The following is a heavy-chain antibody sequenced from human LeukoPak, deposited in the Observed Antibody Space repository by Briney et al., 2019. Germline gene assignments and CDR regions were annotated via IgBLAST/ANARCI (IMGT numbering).Heavy chain of an antibody. Sequence: PGGSLTLSCAASGFTFSSYAMTSVRQAPGKGLEWVANIDGSERNDVDSVRGRFSISRDNAKTSLILQMDNLRVEDTAVYYCAGGYNDYYAMDVWGQGTTVSV. CDR2: IDGSER. CDR3: AGGYNDYYAMDV. J-gene: IGHJ6*02. V-gene: IGHV3-7*01. D-gene: IGHD2-15*01. CDR1: GFTFSSYA.